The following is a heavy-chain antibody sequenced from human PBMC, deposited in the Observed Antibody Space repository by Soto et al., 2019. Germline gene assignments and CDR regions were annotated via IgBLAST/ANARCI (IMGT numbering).Heavy chain of an antibody. D-gene: IGHD6-6*01. CDR1: GGSMTNYY. J-gene: IGHJ4*02. Sequence: PSETLSLTCPVSGGSMTNYYLSWIRQPPGKGLEWVGYIYYSGTTTYNPSLKSRVTISVDTSTNQFSLKVNSVTAADTAVYYCARLMDGGSSSGLLPFDYWGPGTLVTVSS. CDR2: IYYSGTT. CDR3: ARLMDGGSSSGLLPFDY. V-gene: IGHV4-59*08.